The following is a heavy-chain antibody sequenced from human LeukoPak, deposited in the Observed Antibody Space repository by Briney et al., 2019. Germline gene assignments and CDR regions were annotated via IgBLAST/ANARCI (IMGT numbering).Heavy chain of an antibody. CDR1: GFTFSSYG. V-gene: IGHV3-48*01. D-gene: IGHD1-14*01. CDR2: LGPTSSTI. CDR3: ARDFNHAFDY. J-gene: IGHJ4*02. Sequence: GRSLRLSCAASGFTFSSYGMHWVRQAPGKGLERVSYLGPTSSTISYADSVRGRFTISRDNAKNSLYLQMNSLRAEDTAIYYCARDFNHAFDYWGQGILVTVSS.